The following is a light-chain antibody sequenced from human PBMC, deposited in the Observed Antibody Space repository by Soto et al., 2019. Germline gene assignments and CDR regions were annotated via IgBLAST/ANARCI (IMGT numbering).Light chain of an antibody. CDR1: QSVSSY. Sequence: EIVLTQSPATLSLSPGERATLSCRASQSVSSYLAWYQQKPGQAPRLLIYDASNRATGIPARFSGSGSGTAVTLTISSLEPEDFAVYYCQQRSNWPPIFTFGPGTKVDIK. J-gene: IGKJ3*01. CDR2: DAS. V-gene: IGKV3-11*01. CDR3: QQRSNWPPIFT.